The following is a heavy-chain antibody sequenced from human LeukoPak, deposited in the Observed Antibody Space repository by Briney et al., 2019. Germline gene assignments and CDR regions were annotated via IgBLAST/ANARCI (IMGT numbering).Heavy chain of an antibody. CDR1: AGSISSYY. Sequence: PSETLSLTCTVSAGSISSYYWSWIRQPPVKGLEWMGNIYHSRGTNYIPSLYSRVDISVHSSTLQSSLKLSSVTAADPAVYYCARDSKKTGFFDYWGQGTLVTVSS. V-gene: IGHV4-59*01. CDR2: IYHSRGT. J-gene: IGHJ4*02. CDR3: ARDSKKTGFFDY. D-gene: IGHD7-27*01.